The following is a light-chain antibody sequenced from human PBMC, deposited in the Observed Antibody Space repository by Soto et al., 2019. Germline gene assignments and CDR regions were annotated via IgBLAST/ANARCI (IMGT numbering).Light chain of an antibody. CDR3: SSYAGSTNLGV. V-gene: IGLV2-8*01. CDR1: SSDVGGYNY. J-gene: IGLJ2*01. Sequence: QSALTQPPSASGSPGQSVTISCTGTSSDVGGYNYVSWYQQHPGKAPKLIIDEVIERPSGVPDRFSGSKSGNTASLTVSGLQAEDEDGYYCSSYAGSTNLGVFGGGTTLTV. CDR2: EVI.